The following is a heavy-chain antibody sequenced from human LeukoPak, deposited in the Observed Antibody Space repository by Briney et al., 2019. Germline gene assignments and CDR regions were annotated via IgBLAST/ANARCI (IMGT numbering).Heavy chain of an antibody. J-gene: IGHJ4*02. V-gene: IGHV4-34*01. CDR3: ARGATYYDFWSGYYPHFDY. D-gene: IGHD3-3*01. Sequence: SETLSLTCAVYGGSFSGYYWRWIRQPPGKGLEWIGEINHSGSTNYNPSLKSRVTISVDTSKNQFSLKLSSVTAADTAVYYCARGATYYDFWSGYYPHFDYWGQGTLVTVSS. CDR2: INHSGST. CDR1: GGSFSGYY.